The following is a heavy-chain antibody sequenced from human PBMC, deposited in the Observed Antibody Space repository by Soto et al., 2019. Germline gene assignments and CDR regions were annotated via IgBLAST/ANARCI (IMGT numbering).Heavy chain of an antibody. CDR1: GFIFSSYW. D-gene: IGHD6-13*01. V-gene: IGHV3-7*01. J-gene: IGHJ4*02. Sequence: GGSLRLSCEASGFIFSSYWMTWVRQAPGRGLEWVANINEDGTKTYYVDSVKGRFTISRDNARNVVNLQMNSPRAEDTAMYYCARAIPAAGSYWGQGTLVTVSS. CDR3: ARAIPAAGSY. CDR2: INEDGTKT.